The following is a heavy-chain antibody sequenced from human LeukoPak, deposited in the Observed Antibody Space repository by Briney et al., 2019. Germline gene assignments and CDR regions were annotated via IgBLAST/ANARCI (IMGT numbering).Heavy chain of an antibody. V-gene: IGHV7-4-1*02. CDR2: INTNTGNP. CDR1: GYTFTSYA. J-gene: IGHJ4*02. D-gene: IGHD3-10*01. CDR3: AREIKLGITMVRGAE. Sequence: ASVKVSCKASGYTFTSYAMNWVRQAPGQGLEWMGWINTNTGNPTYAQGFTGRFVFSLDTSVSTAYLQISSLKAEDTAVYYCAREIKLGITMVRGAEWGQGTLVTVSS.